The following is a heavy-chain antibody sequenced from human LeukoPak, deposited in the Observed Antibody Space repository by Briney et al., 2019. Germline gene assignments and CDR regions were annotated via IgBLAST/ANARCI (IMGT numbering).Heavy chain of an antibody. J-gene: IGHJ4*02. CDR1: GGSMSSGGYS. CDR2: IYYSGST. CDR3: ARGTGY. V-gene: IGHV4-61*08. Sequence: PSETLSLTCAVSGGSMSSGGYSWSWIRQPPGKGLEWIGYIYYSGSTNYNPSLKSRVTISVDTSKNQFSLKLSSVTAADTAVYYCARGTGYWGQGTLVTVSS.